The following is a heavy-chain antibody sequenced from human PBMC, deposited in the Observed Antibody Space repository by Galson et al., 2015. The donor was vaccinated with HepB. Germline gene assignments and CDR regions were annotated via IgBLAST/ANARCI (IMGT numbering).Heavy chain of an antibody. CDR2: INPSGGST. V-gene: IGHV1-46*01. Sequence: SVKVSCKASGYTFTSYYMHWVRQAPGQGLEWMGIINPSGGSTSYAQKFQGRVTMTRDTSTSTVYMELSSLRSEDTAVYYCAREGIVGATKESGEVYFDYWGQGTLVTVSS. CDR1: GYTFTSYY. J-gene: IGHJ4*02. CDR3: AREGIVGATKESGEVYFDY. D-gene: IGHD1-26*01.